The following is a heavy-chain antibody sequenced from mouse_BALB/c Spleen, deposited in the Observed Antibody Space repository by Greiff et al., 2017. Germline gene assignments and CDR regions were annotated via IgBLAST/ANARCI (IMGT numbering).Heavy chain of an antibody. D-gene: IGHD2-3*01. CDR3: NAGDGYHVDY. V-gene: IGHV14-4*02. J-gene: IGHJ2*01. CDR1: GFNIKDYY. CDR2: IDPENGDT. Sequence: VQLQQSGAELVRSGASVKLSCTASGFNIKDYYMHWVKQRPEQGLEWIGWIDPENGDTEYAPKFQGKATMTADTSSNTAYLQLSSLTSEDTAVYYCNAGDGYHVDYWGQGTTLTVSS.